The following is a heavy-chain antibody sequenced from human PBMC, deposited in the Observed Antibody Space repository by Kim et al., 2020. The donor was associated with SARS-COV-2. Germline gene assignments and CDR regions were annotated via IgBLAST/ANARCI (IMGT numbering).Heavy chain of an antibody. V-gene: IGHV1-69*13. D-gene: IGHD2-2*01. Sequence: SVKVSCKASGGTFSSYAISWVRQAPGQGLEWMGGIIPIFGTANYAQKFQGRVTITADESTSTAYMELSSLRSEDTAVYYCARVCSSTSCSDYWGQGTLVTVSS. CDR3: ARVCSSTSCSDY. J-gene: IGHJ4*02. CDR2: IIPIFGTA. CDR1: GGTFSSYA.